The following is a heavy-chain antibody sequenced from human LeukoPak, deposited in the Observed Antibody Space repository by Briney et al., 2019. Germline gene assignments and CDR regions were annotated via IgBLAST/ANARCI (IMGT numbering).Heavy chain of an antibody. Sequence: GGSLRLSCAASGFTFSSYGMHWVRQAPGKGLEWVAVISYDGSNKYYADSVKGRFTISRDNSKNTLYLQMNSLRAEDTAVYYCAKDNDFWSGYLSPGRYFDYWGQGTLVTVSS. V-gene: IGHV3-30*18. J-gene: IGHJ4*02. CDR3: AKDNDFWSGYLSPGRYFDY. CDR1: GFTFSSYG. CDR2: ISYDGSNK. D-gene: IGHD3-3*01.